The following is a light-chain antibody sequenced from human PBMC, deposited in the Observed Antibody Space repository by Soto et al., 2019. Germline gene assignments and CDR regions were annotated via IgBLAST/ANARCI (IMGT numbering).Light chain of an antibody. CDR2: SYN. V-gene: IGLV1-44*01. CDR3: SSYTSGSSHYV. J-gene: IGLJ1*01. Sequence: QSVLTQPPSTSGTPGQRVTISCSGSSSNIGSESVNWYQQLPGTAPKLLIYSYNQRPSGVPDRFSGSKSGTSASLAISGLQSEDEADYHCSSYTSGSSHYVFGTGTKVTVL. CDR1: SSNIGSES.